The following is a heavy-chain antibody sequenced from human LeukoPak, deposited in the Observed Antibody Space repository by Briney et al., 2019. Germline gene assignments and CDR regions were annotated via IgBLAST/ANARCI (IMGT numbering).Heavy chain of an antibody. D-gene: IGHD3-16*02. V-gene: IGHV3-23*01. CDR1: GFIFGAYA. CDR3: ANLGSYPPLGY. Sequence: PGGSLRLSCAASGFIFGAYALHWVRQAPGKGLEWVSAISGSGGSTYYADSVKGRFTISRDNSKNTLYLQVNSLRAEDTAVYYCANLGSYPPLGYWGQGTLVTVSS. CDR2: ISGSGGST. J-gene: IGHJ4*02.